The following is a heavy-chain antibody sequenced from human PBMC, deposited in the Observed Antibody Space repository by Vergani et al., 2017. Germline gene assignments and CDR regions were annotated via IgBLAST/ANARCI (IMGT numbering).Heavy chain of an antibody. J-gene: IGHJ5*02. CDR1: GFSMSSFS. CDR2: LTANGGAT. Sequence: EVQLLESGGGLVQPGGSLRLSCVASGFSMSSFSMSWVRQSPGKGLEWVSGLTANGGATYYADFARGRFTISRDISINTLFLEMSGLTAEDTAVYYCAVVRTAPKWTDPGDHGTLVTVSS. V-gene: IGHV3-23*01. CDR3: AVVRTAPKWTDP. D-gene: IGHD2-21*02.